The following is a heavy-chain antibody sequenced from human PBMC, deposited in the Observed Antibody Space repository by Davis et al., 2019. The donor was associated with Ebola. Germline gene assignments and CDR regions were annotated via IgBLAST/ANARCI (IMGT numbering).Heavy chain of an antibody. Sequence: SLKISCSASGFTFDDYALNWVRQAPGKGLEWVSGISWNSGSIGYADSVKGRFTISRDNSKNTLYLQMNSLRAEDTAVYYCAKWENDYVWGSYRFDYWGQGTLVTVSS. CDR3: AKWENDYVWGSYRFDY. CDR1: GFTFDDYA. CDR2: ISWNSGSI. D-gene: IGHD3-16*02. J-gene: IGHJ4*02. V-gene: IGHV3-9*01.